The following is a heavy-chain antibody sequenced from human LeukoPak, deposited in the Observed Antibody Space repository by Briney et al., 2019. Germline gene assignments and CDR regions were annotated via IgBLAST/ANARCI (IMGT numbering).Heavy chain of an antibody. Sequence: GGSLRLSCAASGFTFSSYAMSWVRQAPGKGLEWVSAISGSGGSTYYADSVKGRFTISRDNSKNTLYLQMNSLRAEDTVVYYCANYYYDSSGYYYVAHYYYYGMDVWGQGTTVTVSS. CDR2: ISGSGGST. D-gene: IGHD3-22*01. V-gene: IGHV3-23*01. CDR3: ANYYYDSSGYYYVAHYYYYGMDV. J-gene: IGHJ6*02. CDR1: GFTFSSYA.